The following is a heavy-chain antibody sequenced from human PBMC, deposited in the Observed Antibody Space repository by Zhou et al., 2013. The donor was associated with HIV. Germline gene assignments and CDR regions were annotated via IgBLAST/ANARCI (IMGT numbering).Heavy chain of an antibody. CDR1: GYTFTSYD. CDR3: ARDLPELKQRQRRSWDAFDI. D-gene: IGHD4-17*01. CDR2: MNPNSGNT. Sequence: QVQLVQSGAEVKKPGASVKVSCKASGYTFTSYDINWVRQATGQGLEWMGWMNPNSGNTDYAQKFQGRVTITADESTSTAYMELSSLRSEDTAVYYCARDLPELKQRQRRSWDAFDIWGQGTMVTVSS. V-gene: IGHV1-8*01. J-gene: IGHJ3*02.